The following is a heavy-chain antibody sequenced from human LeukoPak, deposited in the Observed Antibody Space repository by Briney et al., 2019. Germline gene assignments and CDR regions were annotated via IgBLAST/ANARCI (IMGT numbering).Heavy chain of an antibody. D-gene: IGHD5-18*01. CDR2: INPNSGGT. V-gene: IGHV1-2*02. CDR3: ARDPGGYSYDFDY. J-gene: IGHJ4*02. Sequence: ASVKVSCKASGYTFTGYYMHWVRQAPGQGLEWMGWINPNSGGTNYAQKFQGRVTMTRDTSISTAYMELSRLRSDDTAVYYRARDPGGYSYDFDYWGQGTLVTVSS. CDR1: GYTFTGYY.